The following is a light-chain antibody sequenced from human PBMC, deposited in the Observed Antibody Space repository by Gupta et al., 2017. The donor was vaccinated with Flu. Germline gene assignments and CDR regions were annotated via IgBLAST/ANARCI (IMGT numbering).Light chain of an antibody. V-gene: IGKV2-30*02. CDR2: RVS. CDR1: QRLVHSDGNTY. Sequence: DDVMTQSPLSPRVTLGQPASISCRSSQRLVHSDGNTYLHWFQQRPGQSPRRLIYRVSNRDSGVPDRFSGSGSGTEFTLKISRVEAEDVGMYYCMHDGQWPWTFGGGTKVEIK. J-gene: IGKJ1*01. CDR3: MHDGQWPWT.